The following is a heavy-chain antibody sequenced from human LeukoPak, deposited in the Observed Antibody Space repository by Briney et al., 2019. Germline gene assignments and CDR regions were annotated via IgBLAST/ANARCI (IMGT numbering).Heavy chain of an antibody. CDR2: IGTAGDT. CDR1: GFTFSSYD. D-gene: IGHD3-3*01. CDR3: AKDIGFGVVIMGLGAFDI. J-gene: IGHJ3*02. V-gene: IGHV3-13*01. Sequence: GGSLRLSCAASGFTFSSYDMHWVRQATGKGLEWVSAIGTAGDTYYPGSVKGRFTISRENAKNSLYLQMNSLRAEDTAVYYCAKDIGFGVVIMGLGAFDIWGQGTMVTVSS.